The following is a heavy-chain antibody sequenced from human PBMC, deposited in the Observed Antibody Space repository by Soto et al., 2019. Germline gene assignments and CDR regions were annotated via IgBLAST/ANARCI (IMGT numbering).Heavy chain of an antibody. CDR2: INHSGST. CDR1: GGSFSGYY. CDR3: ARVDTASDY. D-gene: IGHD5-18*01. V-gene: IGHV4-34*02. Sequence: QVQLQQWGAGLLKPSETLSLTCAVYGGSFSGYYWSWIRQPPGKGLEWIGEINHSGSTNYNTSLKSRVTISVDTSKNQFSLKLISVTAADTAVYYCARVDTASDYWGQGTLVTVSS. J-gene: IGHJ4*02.